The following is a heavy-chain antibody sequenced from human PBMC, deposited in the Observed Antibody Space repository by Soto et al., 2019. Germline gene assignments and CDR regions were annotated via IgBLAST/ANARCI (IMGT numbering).Heavy chain of an antibody. CDR1: VCTFSHYY. V-gene: IGHV1-69*08. Sequence: SVTVSGKASVCTFSHYYISWVRQAPGQGLEWMGRISPILGATNYAQKVQGRVTLTADKSEGTAYMELSSLRSEDTAVYYCASNVVAVRARPSDTWGQGTLVTFSS. CDR2: ISPILGAT. CDR3: ASNVVAVRARPSDT. J-gene: IGHJ5*02. D-gene: IGHD6-19*01.